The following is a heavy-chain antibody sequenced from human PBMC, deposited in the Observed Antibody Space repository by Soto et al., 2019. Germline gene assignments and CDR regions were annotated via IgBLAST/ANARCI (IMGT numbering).Heavy chain of an antibody. D-gene: IGHD6-6*01. Sequence: QVQLVESGGGVVQPGKSLRLSCAASGFTFSSSAMHWARQAPGKGLEWVTVISIRGGDEYYAESLRGRFTISRDDSKNTLYLQMDSLRVEDTAVYYCARGTIVARQHLDYWGQGTLVTVSS. J-gene: IGHJ4*02. V-gene: IGHV3-30*03. CDR2: ISIRGGDE. CDR1: GFTFSSSA. CDR3: ARGTIVARQHLDY.